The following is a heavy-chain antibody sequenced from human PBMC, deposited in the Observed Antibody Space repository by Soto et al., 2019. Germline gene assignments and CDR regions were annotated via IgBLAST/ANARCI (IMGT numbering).Heavy chain of an antibody. V-gene: IGHV3-73*01. CDR2: IRSKANSYAT. CDR1: GFTFSGSA. CDR3: TRQSLVDI. Sequence: GESRRLSCAASGFTFSGSAMNWVRQASGKGLEWVGRIRSKANSYATASAASVKGRFTISRDDSKNTAYLQMNSLKTEDTAVYYCTRQSLVDIWGQGTMVTVSS. J-gene: IGHJ3*02.